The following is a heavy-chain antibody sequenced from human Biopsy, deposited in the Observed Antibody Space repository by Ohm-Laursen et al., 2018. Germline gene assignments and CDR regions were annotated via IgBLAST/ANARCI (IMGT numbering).Heavy chain of an antibody. Sequence: SLRLSCSASGFTVYNNYMTWVRQAPGKGLEWVSLIYSGGDTRYADSVKGRFTISRDSSKNTLYLQMNSLRVEDTAVYYCARGPSGTAAGRFASWGQGTLVTVSS. D-gene: IGHD6-13*01. CDR2: IYSGGDT. CDR3: ARGPSGTAAGRFAS. V-gene: IGHV3-66*01. J-gene: IGHJ4*02. CDR1: GFTVYNNY.